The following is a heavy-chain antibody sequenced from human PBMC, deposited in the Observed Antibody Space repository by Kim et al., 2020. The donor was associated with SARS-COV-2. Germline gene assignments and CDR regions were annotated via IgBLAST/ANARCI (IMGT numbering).Heavy chain of an antibody. Sequence: YAQKFQGRVTITADESTSTAYMELSSLRSEDTAVYYCARGLEYSSSWYDYWGQGTLVTVSS. V-gene: IGHV1-69*01. J-gene: IGHJ4*02. D-gene: IGHD6-13*01. CDR3: ARGLEYSSSWYDY.